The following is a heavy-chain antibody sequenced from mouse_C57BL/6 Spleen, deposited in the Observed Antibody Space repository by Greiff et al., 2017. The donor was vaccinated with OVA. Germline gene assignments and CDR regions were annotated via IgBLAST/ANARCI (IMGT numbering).Heavy chain of an antibody. CDR2: IYPGSGNT. J-gene: IGHJ2*01. Sequence: VKLLESGPELVKPGASVKISCKASGYSFTSYYIHWVKQRPGQGLEWIGWIYPGSGNTKYNEKFKGKATLTADTSSSTAYMQLSSLTSEDSAVYYCARDSSYLYYFDYWGQGTTLTVSS. D-gene: IGHD1-1*01. V-gene: IGHV1-66*01. CDR1: GYSFTSYY. CDR3: ARDSSYLYYFDY.